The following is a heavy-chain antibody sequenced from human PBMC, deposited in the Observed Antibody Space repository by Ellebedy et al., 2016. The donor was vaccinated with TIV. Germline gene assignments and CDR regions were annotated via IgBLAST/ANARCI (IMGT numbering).Heavy chain of an antibody. D-gene: IGHD2-21*02. Sequence: PGGSLRLSCAASGFSSSAFSMIWVRQAPGKGLEWLSCSVGSITAVFYADSVKCRFTVSRDNAKNSLLLQMSSLRVEDTATYYCASRVEVTDSRWAFDIWGQGTKVTVSS. CDR1: GFSSSAFS. CDR2: SVGSITAV. V-gene: IGHV3-48*04. CDR3: ASRVEVTDSRWAFDI. J-gene: IGHJ3*02.